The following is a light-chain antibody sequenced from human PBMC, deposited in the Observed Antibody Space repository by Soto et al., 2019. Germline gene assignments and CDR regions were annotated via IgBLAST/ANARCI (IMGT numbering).Light chain of an antibody. J-gene: IGKJ2*01. V-gene: IGKV3-15*01. CDR1: QSVNSN. Sequence: DIVMTQSPATLSVSPGERATISCRASQSVNSNLTWYQQKPGHSPRLLIYGASTRVSGIPARFSGSGSGTDFTLTISSLQPEDFATYYCQQHYISPHVFGQGTKLEIK. CDR2: GAS. CDR3: QQHYISPHV.